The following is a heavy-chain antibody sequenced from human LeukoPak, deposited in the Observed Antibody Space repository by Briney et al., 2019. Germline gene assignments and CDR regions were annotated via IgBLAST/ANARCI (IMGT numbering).Heavy chain of an antibody. CDR3: ARVGFESDAFDI. CDR2: ISSSSSYI. V-gene: IGHV3-21*01. Sequence: GGSLRLSCAASGFTFSSYEMNWVRQAPGKGLEWVSSISSSSSYIYYADSVKGRFTISRDNAKNSLYLQMNSLRAEDTAVYYCARVGFESDAFDIWGQGTMVTVSS. CDR1: GFTFSSYE. J-gene: IGHJ3*02. D-gene: IGHD3-16*01.